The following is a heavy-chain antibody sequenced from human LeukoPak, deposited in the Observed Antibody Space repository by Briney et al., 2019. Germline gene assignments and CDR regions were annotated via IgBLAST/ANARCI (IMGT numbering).Heavy chain of an antibody. V-gene: IGHV1-2*02. Sequence: ASVKVSCEASGYTFTVYYMHCVRQAPAQGLECMGCINPNRCGTNYAQKFQGRVTMTRDTSIRTAYMELSRLRSDDTAVYYCASDLPRSSSSYYYYYIDVWGKGTTVTVSS. D-gene: IGHD6-6*01. J-gene: IGHJ6*03. CDR3: ASDLPRSSSSYYYYYIDV. CDR1: GYTFTVYY. CDR2: INPNRCGT.